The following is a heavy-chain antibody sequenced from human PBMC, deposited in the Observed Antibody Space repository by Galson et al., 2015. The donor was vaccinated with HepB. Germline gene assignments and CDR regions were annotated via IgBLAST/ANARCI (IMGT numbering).Heavy chain of an antibody. CDR1: GYTFTSYG. D-gene: IGHD3-22*01. Sequence: SVKVSCKASGYTFTSYGISWVRQAPGQGLEWLGWISAYNGNTNYAQKLQGRVTMTTDTSTSTAYMELRSLRSDDTAVYYCARVLNYDSSGYYFPGVSWGQGTLVTVSS. CDR3: ARVLNYDSSGYYFPGVS. CDR2: ISAYNGNT. V-gene: IGHV1-18*01. J-gene: IGHJ4*02.